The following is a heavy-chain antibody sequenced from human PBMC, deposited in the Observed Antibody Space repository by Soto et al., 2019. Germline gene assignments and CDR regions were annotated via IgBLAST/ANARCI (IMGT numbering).Heavy chain of an antibody. D-gene: IGHD3-22*01. CDR2: IIPIFGTA. Sequence: QVQLVQSGAEVRKPGSSVKVSCKASGGTFSRHAISWVRQAPGQGLEWMGGIIPIFGTANHAQKFQGRVTIIADESTSTVYMELSSLRSEDTAMYYCARGWGYDSNDYYYAYGGQGTLVSVSS. CDR3: ARGWGYDSNDYYYAY. V-gene: IGHV1-69*01. CDR1: GGTFSRHA. J-gene: IGHJ4*02.